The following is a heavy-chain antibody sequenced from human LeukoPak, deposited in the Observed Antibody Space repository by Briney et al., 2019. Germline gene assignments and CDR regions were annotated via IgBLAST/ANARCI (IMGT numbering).Heavy chain of an antibody. V-gene: IGHV1-24*01. Sequence: GASVKVSCKVSGYTLTELSMHWVRQAPGKGLEWMGGFDPEDGETIYAQKFQGRVTMTEDTSTDTAYMELSSLRSEDTAVYFCARCPTRDYGAFTAATGWGYYYYYIDVWGKGTTVTVSS. D-gene: IGHD4/OR15-4a*01. J-gene: IGHJ6*03. CDR3: ARCPTRDYGAFTAATGWGYYYYYIDV. CDR1: GYTLTELS. CDR2: FDPEDGET.